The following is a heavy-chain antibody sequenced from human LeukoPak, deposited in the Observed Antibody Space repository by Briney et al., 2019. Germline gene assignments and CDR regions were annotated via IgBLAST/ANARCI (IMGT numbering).Heavy chain of an antibody. CDR3: ARSEADSDYDYDPHYYYGMDV. D-gene: IGHD5-12*01. V-gene: IGHV1-8*01. CDR1: GYTFTSYD. Sequence: GASVKVSCKASGYTFTSYDINWVRQAAGQGLEWMGWMNPNSGNTGYAQKFQGRVTMTRNTSISTAYMELSSLRSEDTAVYYCARSEADSDYDYDPHYYYGMDVWGQGTTVTVSS. CDR2: MNPNSGNT. J-gene: IGHJ6*02.